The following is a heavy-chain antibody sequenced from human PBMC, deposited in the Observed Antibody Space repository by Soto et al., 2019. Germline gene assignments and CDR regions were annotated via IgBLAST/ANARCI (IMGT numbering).Heavy chain of an antibody. CDR2: IIPVFGTT. V-gene: IGHV1-69*01. J-gene: IGHJ4*02. CDR1: GGSFSTYV. Sequence: QVQLVQSGAEVQKPGSSVKVSCKASGGSFSTYVMNWVRQAPGQGLEWMGYIIPVFGTTDYAKQFQGRVTFTADESTRTVFMEMNSLTSADTAVYYCSRGAREYSTSPPHFWGQGTLVSVSS. D-gene: IGHD6-6*01. CDR3: SRGAREYSTSPPHF.